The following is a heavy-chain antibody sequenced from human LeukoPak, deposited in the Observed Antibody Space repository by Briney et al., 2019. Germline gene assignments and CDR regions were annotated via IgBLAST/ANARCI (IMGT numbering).Heavy chain of an antibody. V-gene: IGHV3-21*04. CDR3: AKDRFLEWLLLGWFDP. CDR1: GFTFSSYS. J-gene: IGHJ5*02. D-gene: IGHD3-3*01. Sequence: SGGSLRLSCAASGFTFSSYSMNWVRQAPGKGLEWVSSISSSSSYIYYADSVKGRFTISRDNAKNSLYLQMNSLRAEDTAVYYCAKDRFLEWLLLGWFDPWGQGTLVTVSS. CDR2: ISSSSSYI.